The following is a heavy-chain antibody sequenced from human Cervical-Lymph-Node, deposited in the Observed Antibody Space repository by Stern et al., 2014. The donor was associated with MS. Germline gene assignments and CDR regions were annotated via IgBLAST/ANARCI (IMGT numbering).Heavy chain of an antibody. Sequence: VQLEESGGGVVQPGTSLRLSCAASGFSFSTFCMLWVRQAPGEGLAWVSVTSNAGGNKVYASPVQGRIIIITDNSKTNHVLLINSLRSKAAAVYWCAKSKSGYYLYGMGVWGQGTAVIVSS. CDR3: AKSKSGYYLYGMGV. CDR1: GFSFSTFC. D-gene: IGHD3-22*01. V-gene: IGHV3-30*18. CDR2: TSNAGGNK. J-gene: IGHJ6*01.